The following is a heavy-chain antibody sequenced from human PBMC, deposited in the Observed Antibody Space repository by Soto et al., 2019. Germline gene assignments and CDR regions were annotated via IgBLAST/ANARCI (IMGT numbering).Heavy chain of an antibody. V-gene: IGHV1-2*04. CDR2: INPNSGGT. D-gene: IGHD5-18*01. J-gene: IGHJ6*02. CDR3: AREVRYSYGYYYGMDV. CDR1: GYTFTGYY. Sequence: GASVKVSCKASGYTFTGYYMHWVRQAPGQGLEWMGWINPNSGGTNYAQKFQGWVTMTRDTSISTAYMELSRLRSDVTAVYYCAREVRYSYGYYYGMDVWGQGTTVTVSS.